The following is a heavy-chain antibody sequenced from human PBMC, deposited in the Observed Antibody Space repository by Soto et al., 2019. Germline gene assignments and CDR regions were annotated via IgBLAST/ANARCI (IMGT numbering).Heavy chain of an antibody. Sequence: EVQLLESGGGLVQPGGSLRLSCAASGFTFSSYAMSWVRQAPGKGLEWVSAISSSDGSTYYAVSVKGRFTISRDNSKNTVFLQINSLRAEDTAVYYCATAAGNFDYWGQGTLVTVSS. J-gene: IGHJ4*02. D-gene: IGHD6-13*01. V-gene: IGHV3-23*01. CDR1: GFTFSSYA. CDR3: ATAAGNFDY. CDR2: ISSSDGST.